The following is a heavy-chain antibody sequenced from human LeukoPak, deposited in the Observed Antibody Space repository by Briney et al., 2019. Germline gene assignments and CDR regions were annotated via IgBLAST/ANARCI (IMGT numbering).Heavy chain of an antibody. CDR1: GGSISSSSYY. Sequence: SETLSLTCTVSGGSISSSSYYWGWIRQPPGKGLEWIGSIYYSGSTYYNPSLKSRVTISVDRSKNQFSLKLSSVTAADTAVYYCASRHLAAAGSDYWGQGTLVTVSS. V-gene: IGHV4-39*07. CDR2: IYYSGST. D-gene: IGHD6-13*01. CDR3: ASRHLAAAGSDY. J-gene: IGHJ4*02.